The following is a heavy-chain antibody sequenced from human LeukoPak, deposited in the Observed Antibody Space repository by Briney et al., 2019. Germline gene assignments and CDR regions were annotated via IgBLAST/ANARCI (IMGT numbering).Heavy chain of an antibody. CDR2: INPNSGGT. V-gene: IGHV1-2*02. CDR1: GYTFTGYY. J-gene: IGHJ4*02. Sequence: ASVKVSCKASGYTFTGYYMHWVRQAPGQGLEWMGWINPNSGGTNYAQKFQGRVTMTEDTSTDTAYMELSSLRSEDTAVYYCATGLWLSVTRDYWGQGTLVTVSS. CDR3: ATGLWLSVTRDY. D-gene: IGHD4-17*01.